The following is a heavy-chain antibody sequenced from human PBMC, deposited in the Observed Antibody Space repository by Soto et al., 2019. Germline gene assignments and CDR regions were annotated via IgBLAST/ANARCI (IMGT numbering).Heavy chain of an antibody. CDR1: GFNFAEYA. D-gene: IGHD2-15*01. CDR3: DKVVVQATQPRYYFYGMDV. V-gene: IGHV3-9*01. J-gene: IGHJ6*02. Sequence: GVSLRLSCSASGFNFAEYAMHWVRQIPGKGLEWVSGISWDGGRIGYADSVKGRFTISRDNAKKSLFLQMNSLRPEDTALYYSDKVVVQATQPRYYFYGMDVWGQGTTVTVSS. CDR2: ISWDGGRI.